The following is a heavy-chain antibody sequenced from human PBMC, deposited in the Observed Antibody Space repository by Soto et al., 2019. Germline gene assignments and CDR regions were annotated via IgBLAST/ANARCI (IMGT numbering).Heavy chain of an antibody. J-gene: IGHJ6*02. CDR2: ISYDGSNK. CDR1: GFTFNSYP. D-gene: IGHD6-6*01. CDR3: ARVPLYSSSSRDYHYYGMDV. Sequence: GGSLRLSCAASGFTFNSYPMHWVRQAPGKGLEWVAVISYDGSNKYYVDSVKGRFIISRDNSKNTLYLQMNSLRPEDTAVYYCARVPLYSSSSRDYHYYGMDVWGQGTTVTVSS. V-gene: IGHV3-30-3*01.